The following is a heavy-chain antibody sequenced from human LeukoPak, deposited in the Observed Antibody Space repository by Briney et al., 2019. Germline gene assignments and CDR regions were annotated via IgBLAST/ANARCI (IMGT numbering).Heavy chain of an antibody. CDR2: IQQDGSEK. J-gene: IGHJ4*02. Sequence: PGGSLRLSCAASGFTFNYYWLTWVRRAPGEGLEWVANIQQDGSEKYYVDSVKGRFIISRDNAKNSLYLQMNSLRAEDTAVYYCARVRKLRTRGVMDPLDYWGQGTLVTVSS. CDR1: GFTFNYYW. CDR3: ARVRKLRTRGVMDPLDY. D-gene: IGHD3-10*01. V-gene: IGHV3-7*01.